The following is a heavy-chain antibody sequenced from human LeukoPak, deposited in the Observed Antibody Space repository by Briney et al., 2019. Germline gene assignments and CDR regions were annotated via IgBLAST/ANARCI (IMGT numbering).Heavy chain of an antibody. CDR3: ARDSSGWSAVDY. CDR2: INHSGST. CDR1: GGSFSGYY. Sequence: PSETLSLTCAVYGGSFSGYYWSWIRQPPGKGLEWIGEINHSGSTNYNPSLKSRVTISEDTSKNQFSLKLSSVTAADTAVYYCARDSSGWSAVDYWGQGTLVTVSS. D-gene: IGHD6-19*01. J-gene: IGHJ4*02. V-gene: IGHV4-34*01.